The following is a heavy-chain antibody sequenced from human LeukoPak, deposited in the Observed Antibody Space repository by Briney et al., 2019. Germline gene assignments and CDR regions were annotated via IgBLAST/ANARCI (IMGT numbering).Heavy chain of an antibody. J-gene: IGHJ5*02. Sequence: GESLKISCKGSGYTFTNYWIAWVRQMPGKGLEWMGIIYPGDSDTRYSPSFQGQVTISADKSISTAYLQWSSLKASDSAIYYCATHATAGTTSWLDPWGQGTLVTVSS. V-gene: IGHV5-51*01. D-gene: IGHD1-1*01. CDR1: GYTFTNYW. CDR3: ATHATAGTTSWLDP. CDR2: IYPGDSDT.